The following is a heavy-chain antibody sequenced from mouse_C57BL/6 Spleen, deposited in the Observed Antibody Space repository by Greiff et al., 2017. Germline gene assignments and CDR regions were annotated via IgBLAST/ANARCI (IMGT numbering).Heavy chain of an antibody. V-gene: IGHV1-80*01. Sequence: VQLQQSGAELVKPGASVKISCKASGYAFSSYWVNWVKQRPGKGLEWIGHIYPGDGDTNYNGKFKGKATLTADKSSSTAYMQLSSLTSEDSAVYFCARDYYGSPPYRGSGTLVTASA. CDR2: IYPGDGDT. J-gene: IGHJ3*01. D-gene: IGHD1-1*01. CDR3: ARDYYGSPPY. CDR1: GYAFSSYW.